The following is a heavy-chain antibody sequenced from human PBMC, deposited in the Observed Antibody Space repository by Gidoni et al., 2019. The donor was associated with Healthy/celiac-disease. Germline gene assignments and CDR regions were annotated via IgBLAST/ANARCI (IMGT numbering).Heavy chain of an antibody. J-gene: IGHJ6*02. CDR2: IDWDDDK. Sequence: QVTLRESGPALVTPTQTLTLTCTFSGFSLSTSGMCVSWLRQPPGKALEWLALIDWDDDKYYSTSLKTRLTISKDTSKNQVVLTMTNMDPVDTATYYCARMGGYSSSWYLGYYGMDVWGQGTTVTVSS. CDR1: GFSLSTSGMC. V-gene: IGHV2-70*01. CDR3: ARMGGYSSSWYLGYYGMDV. D-gene: IGHD6-13*01.